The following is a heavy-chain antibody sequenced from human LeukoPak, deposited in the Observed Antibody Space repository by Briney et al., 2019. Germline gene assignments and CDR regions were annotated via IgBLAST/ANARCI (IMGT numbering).Heavy chain of an antibody. Sequence: KPSETLSLTCPVSGGSISSYYWSWIRQPPGKGLEWIGYIYYSGSTNYNPSLKSRVTISVDTSKNQFSLKLSSVTAADTAVYYCARDFDYWGQGTLVTVSS. V-gene: IGHV4-59*01. J-gene: IGHJ4*02. CDR2: IYYSGST. CDR3: ARDFDY. CDR1: GGSISSYY.